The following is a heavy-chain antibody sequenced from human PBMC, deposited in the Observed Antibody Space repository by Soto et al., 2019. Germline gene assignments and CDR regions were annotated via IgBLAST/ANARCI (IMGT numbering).Heavy chain of an antibody. CDR3: ARAGSSSTAYYYGMDV. CDR1: GGSISNYY. J-gene: IGHJ6*02. D-gene: IGHD6-6*01. CDR2: LYNSGST. Sequence: SETLSLTCTVSGGSISNYYWSWIRQPPGKGLEWIGFLYNSGSTKYNPSLKSRVTISVDTSKNQFSLKLTSVTAADTAMYFCARAGSSSTAYYYGMDVWGQGTTVTVSS. V-gene: IGHV4-59*01.